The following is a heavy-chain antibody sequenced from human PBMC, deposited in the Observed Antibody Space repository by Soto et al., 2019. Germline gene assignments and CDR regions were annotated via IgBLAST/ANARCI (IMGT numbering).Heavy chain of an antibody. D-gene: IGHD1-26*01. CDR1: GGSISSNNW. CDR2: IFYSGST. CDR3: ARVYSGGYSDS. J-gene: IGHJ4*02. V-gene: IGHV4-4*02. Sequence: QVQLQESGPGLVKPSGTLSLTCAVSGGSISSNNWWSWVRQSPGKGLEWIGEIFYSGSTHYSPSLKSRVTISVDNSKNHFSLNLTSVTAADTAVYYCARVYSGGYSDSWGQGTLVTVSS.